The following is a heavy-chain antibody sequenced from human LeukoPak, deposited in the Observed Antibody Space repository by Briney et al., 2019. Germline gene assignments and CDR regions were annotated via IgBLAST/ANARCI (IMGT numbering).Heavy chain of an antibody. CDR1: GYTFTRYG. D-gene: IGHD3-9*01. J-gene: IGHJ3*02. Sequence: GASVKVSCTASGYTFTRYGISWVRQAPGQGLEWMGWISAYNGNRNYAQKLQGRVTMTTDTSMSTVYMELRSLRSDDTAVYYCARDRYYNILTGFRRSDGFDIWGQGTMVTVSS. CDR3: ARDRYYNILTGFRRSDGFDI. CDR2: ISAYNGNR. V-gene: IGHV1-18*01.